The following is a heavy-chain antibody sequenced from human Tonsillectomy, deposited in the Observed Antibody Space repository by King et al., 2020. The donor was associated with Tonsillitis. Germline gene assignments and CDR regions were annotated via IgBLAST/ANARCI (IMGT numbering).Heavy chain of an antibody. V-gene: IGHV4-34*01. J-gene: IGHJ4*02. CDR1: GGSFSGYY. CDR2: INHSGST. CDR3: ARGVTYYYDSSGYQRGFDY. Sequence: HVQLQQWGAGLLKPSETLSLTCAVYGGSFSGYYWSWIRQPPGKGLECMGEINHSGSTNYNPSLKSRVTISVDTPKNQFSLKLSSVTAADTAVYYCARGVTYYYDSSGYQRGFDYWGQGTLVTVSS. D-gene: IGHD3-22*01.